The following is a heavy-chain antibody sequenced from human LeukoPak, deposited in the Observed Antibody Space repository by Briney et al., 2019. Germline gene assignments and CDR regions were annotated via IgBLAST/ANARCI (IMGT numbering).Heavy chain of an antibody. CDR3: AKDAPVMYSSVWYPGEHFDY. CDR2: ISYDGSNK. Sequence: PGGSLRLSCAASGFTFSSYGMHWVRQAPGKGLEWVAVISYDGSNKYYADSVKGRFTISRDNSKNTLYLQMNSLRAEDTAVFYCAKDAPVMYSSVWYPGEHFDYWGQGTLVTVSS. CDR1: GFTFSSYG. D-gene: IGHD6-19*01. V-gene: IGHV3-30*18. J-gene: IGHJ4*02.